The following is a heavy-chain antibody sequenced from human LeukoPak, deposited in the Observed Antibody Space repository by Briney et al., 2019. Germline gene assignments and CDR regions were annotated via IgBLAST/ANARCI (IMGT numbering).Heavy chain of an antibody. CDR1: GGSFSGYY. J-gene: IGHJ5*02. CDR2: INHSGST. V-gene: IGHV4-34*01. CDR3: ARVSIAAAGTVFDP. Sequence: PSETLSLTCAVYGGSFSGYYWSWIRQPPGKGLEWIGEINHSGSTNYNPPLKSRVTISVDTSKNQFSLKLSSVTAADTAVYYCARVSIAAAGTVFDPWGQGTLVTVSS. D-gene: IGHD6-13*01.